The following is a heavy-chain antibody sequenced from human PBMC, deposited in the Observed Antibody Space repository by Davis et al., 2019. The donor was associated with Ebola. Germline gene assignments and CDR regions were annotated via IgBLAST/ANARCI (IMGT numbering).Heavy chain of an antibody. J-gene: IGHJ4*02. Sequence: PGGSLRLSCAASGFTFSSYAMSWVRQAPGKGLEWVSTIIGSGGSTYYADSVKGRFTISRDNSKNTLYLQMNSLRADDTAVYYCAKGSIAVALFDYWGQGTLVTVSS. CDR3: AKGSIAVALFDY. V-gene: IGHV3-23*01. D-gene: IGHD6-19*01. CDR2: IIGSGGST. CDR1: GFTFSSYA.